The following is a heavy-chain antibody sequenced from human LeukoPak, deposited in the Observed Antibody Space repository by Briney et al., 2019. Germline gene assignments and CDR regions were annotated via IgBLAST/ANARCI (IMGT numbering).Heavy chain of an antibody. D-gene: IGHD7-27*01. V-gene: IGHV1-2*04. CDR1: GYTFTGYY. CDR2: INPNSGGT. Sequence: ASVKVSCKASGYTFTGYYMHWVRQAPGQGLEWMGWINPNSGGTNYAQKFQGWVTMTRDTSISTAYMELSRLRSDDTAVYYCAREGTGELEDAFDYWGQGTLVTVSS. J-gene: IGHJ4*02. CDR3: AREGTGELEDAFDY.